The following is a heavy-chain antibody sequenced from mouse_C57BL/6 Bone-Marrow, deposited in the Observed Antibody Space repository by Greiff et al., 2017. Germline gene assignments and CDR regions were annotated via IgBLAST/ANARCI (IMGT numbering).Heavy chain of an antibody. CDR1: GYSFTGYY. J-gene: IGHJ3*01. Sequence: VQLQQSGPELVKPGASVKISCEASGYSFTGYYMNWVKQSPEKSLEWIGEINPSTGGTTYNQKFKAKATLTVDKSSSTAYMQLKSLTSEDSAVYYCARNYGSSLWFAYWGQGTLVTVSA. CDR2: INPSTGGT. CDR3: ARNYGSSLWFAY. D-gene: IGHD1-1*01. V-gene: IGHV1-42*01.